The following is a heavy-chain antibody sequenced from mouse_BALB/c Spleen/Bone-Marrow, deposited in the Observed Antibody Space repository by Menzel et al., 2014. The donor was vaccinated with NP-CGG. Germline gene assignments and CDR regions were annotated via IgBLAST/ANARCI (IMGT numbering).Heavy chain of an antibody. V-gene: IGHV5-6*02. J-gene: IGHJ4*01. D-gene: IGHD4-1*01. CDR3: TRRTGTDYYAMDY. CDR1: GFTFSSYG. Sequence: DVQLQESGGDLVKPGGSLKLSCAASGFTFSSYGMSWVRQTPDKTLKWVATISSGGIYTYYPDSVKGRFTISRDNAKNTLYLQMSSLKSEDTAMYYCTRRTGTDYYAMDYWGQGTSVSVSS. CDR2: ISSGGIYT.